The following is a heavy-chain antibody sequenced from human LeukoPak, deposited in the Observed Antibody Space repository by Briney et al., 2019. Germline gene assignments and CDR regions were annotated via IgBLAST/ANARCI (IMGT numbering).Heavy chain of an antibody. J-gene: IGHJ6*02. D-gene: IGHD2-2*01. V-gene: IGHV3-7*01. Sequence: GGSLRLSCAASGFSFSSYGMHWVRQAPGKGLEWVANIKQDGSEKYYVDSVKGRFTISRDNSKNTLYLQMNSLRAEDTAVYYCAKNIVVVPAAPYSYYYYGMDVWGQGTTVTVSS. CDR1: GFSFSSYG. CDR2: IKQDGSEK. CDR3: AKNIVVVPAAPYSYYYYGMDV.